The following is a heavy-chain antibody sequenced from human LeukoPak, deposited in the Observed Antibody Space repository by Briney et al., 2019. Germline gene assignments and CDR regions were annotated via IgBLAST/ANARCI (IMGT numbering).Heavy chain of an antibody. CDR3: AREIAPYCSGGSCYFRLYYYYYGMDV. CDR2: IKQDGSEK. V-gene: IGHV3-7*01. Sequence: GGSLRLSCAASGFTFSSYWMSWVRQAPGKGLEWVANIKQDGSEKYYVDSVKGRFTISRDNAKNSLYLQMNSLRAEDTAVYYCAREIAPYCSGGSCYFRLYYYYYGMDVWGQGTTVTVSS. D-gene: IGHD2-15*01. J-gene: IGHJ6*02. CDR1: GFTFSSYW.